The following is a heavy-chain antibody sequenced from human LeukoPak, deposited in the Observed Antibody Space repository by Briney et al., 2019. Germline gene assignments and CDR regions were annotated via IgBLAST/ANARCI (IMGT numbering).Heavy chain of an antibody. Sequence: HPGGSLRLSCAASGFTVSSNYMSWVRQAPGKGLEWVSVIYSGGSTYYADSVKGRFTISRDNSKNTLYLQMNSLRAEDTAVYYCAREVAAGTSDYWGQGTLVTVPS. D-gene: IGHD6-13*01. V-gene: IGHV3-53*01. CDR3: AREVAAGTSDY. J-gene: IGHJ4*02. CDR2: IYSGGST. CDR1: GFTVSSNY.